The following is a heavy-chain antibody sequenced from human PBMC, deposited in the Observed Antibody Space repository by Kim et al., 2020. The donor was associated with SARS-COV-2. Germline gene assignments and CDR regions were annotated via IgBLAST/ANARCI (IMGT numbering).Heavy chain of an antibody. D-gene: IGHD4-17*01. CDR3: ARGGPLRHIDY. Sequence: SETLSLTCTVSGGSISSGGYYWSWIRQHPGKGLEWIGYIYYSGSTYYNPSLKSRVTISVDTSKNQFSLKLSSVTAADTAVYYCARGGPLRHIDYWGQGTLVTVSS. CDR1: GGSISSGGYY. V-gene: IGHV4-31*03. CDR2: IYYSGST. J-gene: IGHJ4*02.